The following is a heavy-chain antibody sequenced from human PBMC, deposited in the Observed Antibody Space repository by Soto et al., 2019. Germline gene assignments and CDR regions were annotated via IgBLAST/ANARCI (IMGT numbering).Heavy chain of an antibody. CDR3: AREGLGWLQPFDY. D-gene: IGHD5-12*01. CDR1: GFTFSSYW. J-gene: IGHJ4*02. CDR2: IKQDGSEK. V-gene: IGHV3-7*03. Sequence: EVQLVESGGGLVQPGGSLRLSCAASGFTFSSYWMSWVRQAPGKGLEWVANIKQDGSEKYYVDSVKGRFTISRDNAKNSLYLQMNSLRAEDTAVYYWAREGLGWLQPFDYWGQGTLVTVSS.